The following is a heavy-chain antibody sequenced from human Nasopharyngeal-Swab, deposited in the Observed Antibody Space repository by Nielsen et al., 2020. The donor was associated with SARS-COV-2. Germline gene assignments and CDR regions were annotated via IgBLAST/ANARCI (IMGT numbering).Heavy chain of an antibody. J-gene: IGHJ4*02. CDR2: ISSSSSYI. CDR3: ARDGIYCSSTSCYAAYFDY. V-gene: IGHV3-21*01. Sequence: WIRQPPGKELEWVSSISSSSSYIYYADSVKGRFTISRDNAKNSLYLQMNSLRAEDTAVYYCARDGIYCSSTSCYAAYFDYWGQGTLVTVSS. D-gene: IGHD2-2*01.